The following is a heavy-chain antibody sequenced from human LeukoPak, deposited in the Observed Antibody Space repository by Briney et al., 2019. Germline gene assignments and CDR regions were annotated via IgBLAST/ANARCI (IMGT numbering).Heavy chain of an antibody. D-gene: IGHD3-22*01. J-gene: IGHJ4*02. Sequence: PGGSLRLSCSASGFTFSSYAMHWVRQAPGRGLEYVSAISSNGGSTYYADSVKGRFTISRDNSKNTLYLQMSSLRAEDTAVYYCVKGVRWYYDSSGYLFDYWGQGTLVTVSS. CDR2: ISSNGGST. V-gene: IGHV3-64D*09. CDR1: GFTFSSYA. CDR3: VKGVRWYYDSSGYLFDY.